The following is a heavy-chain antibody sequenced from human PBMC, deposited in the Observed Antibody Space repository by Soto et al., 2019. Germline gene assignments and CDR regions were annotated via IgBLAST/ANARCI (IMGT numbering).Heavy chain of an antibody. CDR2: IKQDGSEK. V-gene: IGHV3-7*01. Sequence: EVQLVESGGGLVQPGGSLRLSCAASGFTFSNYWMSWVRQAPGKGLEWVANIKQDGSEKYYVDSVKGRFTISRDNAQNSLYLQMKSLSAEDTDVYYWARDDTRKNYDFWSCHYTRDAFDIWGQGRMVTVSS. CDR3: ARDDTRKNYDFWSCHYTRDAFDI. CDR1: GFTFSNYW. J-gene: IGHJ3*02. D-gene: IGHD3-3*01.